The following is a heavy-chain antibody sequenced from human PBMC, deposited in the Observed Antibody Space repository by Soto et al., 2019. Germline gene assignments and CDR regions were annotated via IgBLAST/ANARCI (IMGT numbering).Heavy chain of an antibody. J-gene: IGHJ5*02. D-gene: IGHD2-21*01. Sequence: QVQVVQSGAEVKKPGASVKVSCKASGYTFTSYGISWVRQAPGQGLEWMGWISAYNGNTNYAQKLQSRGXXTXDXXTNTAYMELRSLRSDDTAAYYCARDNSQGPNWFDPWGQGTPVTVSS. CDR1: GYTFTSYG. CDR3: ARDNSQGPNWFDP. CDR2: ISAYNGNT. V-gene: IGHV1-18*01.